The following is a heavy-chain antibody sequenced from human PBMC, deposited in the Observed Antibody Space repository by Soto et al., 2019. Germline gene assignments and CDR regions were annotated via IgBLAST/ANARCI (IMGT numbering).Heavy chain of an antibody. V-gene: IGHV4-4*07. CDR1: GGSISSYY. D-gene: IGHD5-18*01. Sequence: SETLSLTCTGSGGSISSYYWSWIRQPAGKGLEWIGRIYTSGSTNYNPSLKSRVTMSVDTSKNQFSLKLSSVTAADTAVYYCARDRSQWIQGWFDPWGQGTLVTVSS. CDR3: ARDRSQWIQGWFDP. CDR2: IYTSGST. J-gene: IGHJ5*02.